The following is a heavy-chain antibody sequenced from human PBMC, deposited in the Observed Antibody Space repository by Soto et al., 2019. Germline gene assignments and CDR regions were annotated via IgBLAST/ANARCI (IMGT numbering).Heavy chain of an antibody. Sequence: VKVSCKASGYTFTSYYMHWVRQSPVQGLEWMGIINPSGGSTSYAQKFQGRVTMTRDTSTSTVYMELSSLRSEDMAVYYCAILSYYDFGRATNGEVDYWGQGTLVTVSS. J-gene: IGHJ4*02. V-gene: IGHV1-46*03. D-gene: IGHD3-3*01. CDR3: AILSYYDFGRATNGEVDY. CDR2: INPSGGST. CDR1: GYTFTSYY.